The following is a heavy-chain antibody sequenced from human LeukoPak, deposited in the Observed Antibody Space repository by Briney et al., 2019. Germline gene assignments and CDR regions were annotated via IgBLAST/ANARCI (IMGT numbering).Heavy chain of an antibody. CDR3: AKWDDNRLLSFGEFLSH. D-gene: IGHD3-10*01. J-gene: IGHJ4*02. CDR1: GFTFGSYA. Sequence: WGSLRLSCVASGFTFGSYAMSWVRQAPGKGLEWLSGISGSGASSFTADSVKGRFTISRDNSKSTLFLQMNSLRVDDTAVYYCAKWDDNRLLSFGEFLSHWGQGTQVAVSS. V-gene: IGHV3-23*01. CDR2: ISGSGASS.